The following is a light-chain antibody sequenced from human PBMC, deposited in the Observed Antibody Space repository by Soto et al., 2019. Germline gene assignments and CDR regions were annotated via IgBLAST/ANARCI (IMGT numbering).Light chain of an antibody. CDR2: EGS. Sequence: EIQMTQSPSTLSASAGETVTITCRASHTINKWLAWYQQKPGNAPTLLIYEGSIIQTGVPSRFSGSESGTEFTLTISRLRPDDFATYYCQQYEDYSAWTFGQGTKVEIK. CDR1: HTINKW. CDR3: QQYEDYSAWT. V-gene: IGKV1-5*03. J-gene: IGKJ1*01.